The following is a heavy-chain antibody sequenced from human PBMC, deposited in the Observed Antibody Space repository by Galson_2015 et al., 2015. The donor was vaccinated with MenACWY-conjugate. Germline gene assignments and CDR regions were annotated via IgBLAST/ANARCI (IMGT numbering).Heavy chain of an antibody. CDR1: GFTFTRAW. Sequence: SLRLSCAASGFTFTRAWMNWVRQAPGKGLGWVGRVKSYVDGGTTDYAAPVKGRFTISRDDSENTVYLQMTSLQIEDTAVYYCISNSRNSNSPTLDYWGQGNLVTVSS. D-gene: IGHD5-18*01. V-gene: IGHV3-15*07. J-gene: IGHJ4*02. CDR2: VKSYVDGGTT. CDR3: ISNSRNSNSPTLDY.